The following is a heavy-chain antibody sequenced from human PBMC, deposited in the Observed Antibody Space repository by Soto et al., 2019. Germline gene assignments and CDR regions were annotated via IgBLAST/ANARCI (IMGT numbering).Heavy chain of an antibody. CDR2: ISSSSSTI. D-gene: IGHD2-2*01. CDR3: TTDSSDIDY. CDR1: GFTFSSYS. Sequence: GGSLRLSCAASGFTFSSYSMNWVRQAPGKGLEWVSYISSSSSTIYYADSVKGRFTISRDNAKNSLYLQMNSLKTEDTAVYYCTTDSSDIDYWGQGTLVTVSS. V-gene: IGHV3-48*01. J-gene: IGHJ4*02.